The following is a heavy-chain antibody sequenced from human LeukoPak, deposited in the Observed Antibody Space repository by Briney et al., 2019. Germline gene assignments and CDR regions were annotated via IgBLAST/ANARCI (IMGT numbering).Heavy chain of an antibody. D-gene: IGHD3-10*01. CDR2: IYYTGKT. CDR1: GDSVSNGNYH. Sequence: PSETLSLTCTVSGDSVSNGNYHWSWLRQPPGKALEWIGYIYYTGKTYYNPSLEGRVTILVDTSRNHFSVKLSSVTAADTAVYYCARQDYYGSGSSDYWGQGTLVTVSS. J-gene: IGHJ4*02. CDR3: ARQDYYGSGSSDY. V-gene: IGHV4-61*03.